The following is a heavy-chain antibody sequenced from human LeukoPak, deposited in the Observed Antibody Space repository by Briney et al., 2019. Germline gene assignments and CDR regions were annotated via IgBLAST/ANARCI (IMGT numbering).Heavy chain of an antibody. J-gene: IGHJ4*02. Sequence: PGRSLRLSCAASRFTFSSYAMHWVRQAPGKGLEWVAVISLDGSNKYYADSVKGRFTISRDNSKNTLYLQMNSLRAEDTAVYHCARDPTPRSTQPQFYFDYWGQGPLVTVSS. CDR2: ISLDGSNK. D-gene: IGHD2-15*01. CDR1: RFTFSSYA. V-gene: IGHV3-30*04. CDR3: ARDPTPRSTQPQFYFDY.